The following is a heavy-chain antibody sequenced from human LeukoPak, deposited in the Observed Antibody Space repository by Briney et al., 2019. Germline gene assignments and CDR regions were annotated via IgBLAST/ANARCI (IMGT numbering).Heavy chain of an antibody. CDR1: GFRFSDYN. D-gene: IGHD2-2*01. Sequence: GGSLRLSCAASGFRFSDYNMNWVRQAPGKGLEWVSYISSGSTSVHYADSVKGRFTNSRDNAKNSLYLQMNSLRDEDTAVYYCARDHPDIVVVPAAPDYWGQGTLVTVSS. CDR3: ARDHPDIVVVPAAPDY. CDR2: ISSGSTSV. J-gene: IGHJ4*02. V-gene: IGHV3-69-1*01.